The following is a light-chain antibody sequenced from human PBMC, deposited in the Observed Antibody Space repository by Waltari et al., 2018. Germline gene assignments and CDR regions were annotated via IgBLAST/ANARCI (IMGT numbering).Light chain of an antibody. CDR1: SGDVGSYNL. J-gene: IGLJ1*01. CDR3: CSYAGNPPSYV. Sequence: QSALTQPASVSGSPGQSITITCTGTSGDVGSYNLVPWYQQHPGKAPELLIYEVTKRPSGVSNRFSGSKSGNTASLTISGLQAEDEADYYCCSYAGNPPSYVFGTGTEVTVL. V-gene: IGLV2-23*02. CDR2: EVT.